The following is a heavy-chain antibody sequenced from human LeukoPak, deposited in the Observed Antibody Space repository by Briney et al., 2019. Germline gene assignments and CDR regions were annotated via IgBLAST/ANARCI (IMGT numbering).Heavy chain of an antibody. CDR2: IHKDGSEK. V-gene: IGHV3-7*01. CDR3: ARAGGISWFEY. Sequence: GGSLRLSCAASGFTFSNYWMSWVRQAPGKGLEWMGNIHKDGSEKYYVDSVKGRFTISRDNAKSSLHLQMSSLRAEDTAVYYCARAGGISWFEYWGQGTLVSVS. J-gene: IGHJ5*01. CDR1: GFTFSNYW. D-gene: IGHD3-10*01.